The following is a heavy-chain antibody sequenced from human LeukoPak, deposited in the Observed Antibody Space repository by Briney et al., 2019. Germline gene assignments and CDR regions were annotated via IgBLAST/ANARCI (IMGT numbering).Heavy chain of an antibody. V-gene: IGHV3-64*04. CDR3: ARDLVAAAGYYYYGMDV. D-gene: IGHD6-13*01. J-gene: IGHJ6*02. CDR2: ISGSGNGFSI. Sequence: GGSLRLSCSASGFVFTIYTMCWVRQAPGKGPEYVSTISGSGNGFSIYYADSVKGRFTISRDNSKNTLYLQMNSLRAEDTAVYYCARDLVAAAGYYYYGMDVWGQGTTVTVSS. CDR1: GFVFTIYT.